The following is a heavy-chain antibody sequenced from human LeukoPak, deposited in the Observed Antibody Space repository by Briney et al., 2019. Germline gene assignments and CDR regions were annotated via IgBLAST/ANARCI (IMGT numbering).Heavy chain of an antibody. J-gene: IGHJ4*02. CDR1: GFSFSPYT. D-gene: IGHD3-22*01. CDR2: ISSSSTYK. Sequence: GGSLRLSCAASGFSFSPYTMNWVRQAPGKGLEWVSSISSSSTYKYYADSVQGRFTISRDNSKNTLYLQMNSLRAEDTAVYYCVRGYYAGRGHHFEYWGQGTLVTVSS. V-gene: IGHV3-21*01. CDR3: VRGYYAGRGHHFEY.